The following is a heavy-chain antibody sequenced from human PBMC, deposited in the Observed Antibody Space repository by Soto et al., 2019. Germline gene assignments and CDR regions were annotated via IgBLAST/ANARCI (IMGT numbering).Heavy chain of an antibody. CDR1: GYTFTSYG. D-gene: IGHD2-15*01. CDR2: ISAYNGNT. Sequence: ASVKVSCKASGYTFTSYGISWVRQAPGQGLEWMGWISAYNGNTNYAQKLQGRVTMTTDTSTSTAYMELRSLRSDDTAVYYCARDSMSYCSGGSCYSVYWGKGTLVTVSS. J-gene: IGHJ4*02. V-gene: IGHV1-18*01. CDR3: ARDSMSYCSGGSCYSVY.